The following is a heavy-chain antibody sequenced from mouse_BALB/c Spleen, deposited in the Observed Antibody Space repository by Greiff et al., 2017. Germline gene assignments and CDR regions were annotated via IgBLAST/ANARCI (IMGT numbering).Heavy chain of an antibody. J-gene: IGHJ1*01. CDR3: ARSYDSYFDV. Sequence: VQLQQSGPELVKPGASVKISCKASGYAFSSSWMNWVKQRPGQGLEWIGRIYPGDGDTNYNGKFKGKATLTADKSSSTAYMQLSSLTSVDSAVYFCARSYDSYFDVWGAGTTVTVSS. CDR1: GYAFSSSW. D-gene: IGHD2-4*01. CDR2: IYPGDGDT. V-gene: IGHV1-82*01.